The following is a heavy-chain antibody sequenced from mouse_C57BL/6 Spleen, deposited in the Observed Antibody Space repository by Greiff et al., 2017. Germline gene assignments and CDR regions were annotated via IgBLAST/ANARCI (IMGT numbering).Heavy chain of an antibody. CDR2: IHPNSGST. V-gene: IGHV1-64*01. J-gene: IGHJ4*01. CDR1: GYTFTSYW. CDR3: ARGGSNYAMDY. Sequence: VQLQQPGAELVKPGASVKLSCKASGYTFTSYWMHWVKQRPGQGLEWIGMIHPNSGSTNYNEKFKIKATLTVDKSSSTAYMQLSSLTSEDSAVYYCARGGSNYAMDYWGQGTSVTVSS.